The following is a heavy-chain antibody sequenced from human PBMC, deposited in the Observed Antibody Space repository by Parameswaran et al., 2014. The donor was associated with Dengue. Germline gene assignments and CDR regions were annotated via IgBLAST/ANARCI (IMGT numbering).Heavy chain of an antibody. CDR2: INHSGST. CDR3: ARGVVPAAMREVRRRYYYYYMDV. J-gene: IGHJ6*03. D-gene: IGHD2-2*01. V-gene: IGHV4-39*07. CDR1: GGSISSGGYY. Sequence: SETLSLTCTVSGGSISSGGYYWSWIRQPPGKGLEWIGEINHSGSTNYNPSLKSRVTISVDTSKNQFSLKLSSVTAADTAVYYCARGVVPAAMREVRRRYYYYYMDVWGKGTTVTVSS.